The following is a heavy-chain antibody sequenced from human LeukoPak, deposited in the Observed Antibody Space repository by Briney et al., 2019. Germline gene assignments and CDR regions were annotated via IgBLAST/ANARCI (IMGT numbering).Heavy chain of an antibody. CDR3: AYSSGYQQH. V-gene: IGHV4-34*01. CDR1: GGSLSGYY. D-gene: IGHD3-22*01. J-gene: IGHJ1*01. CDR2: INHSGST. Sequence: PSETLSLTCAVYGGSLSGYYWSWIRQPPGKGLEWIGEINHSGSTNYNPSLKSRVTISVDTSKNQFSLKLSSVTAADTAVYYCAYSSGYQQHWGQGTLVTVSS.